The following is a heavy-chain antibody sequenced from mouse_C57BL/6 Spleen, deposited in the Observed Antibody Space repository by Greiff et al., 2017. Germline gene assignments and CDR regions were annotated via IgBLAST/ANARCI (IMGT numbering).Heavy chain of an antibody. Sequence: QVQLQQSGAELVKPGASVKVSCKASGYTFTSYWMHWVKQRPGQGLEWIGRIHPSDSDTNYNQKFKGKATLTVDKSSSTAYMQLSSLTSEDSAVYYCAIRFITTVVATPYAMDYWGQGTSVTVSS. CDR3: AIRFITTVVATPYAMDY. V-gene: IGHV1-74*01. CDR1: GYTFTSYW. CDR2: IHPSDSDT. J-gene: IGHJ4*01. D-gene: IGHD1-1*01.